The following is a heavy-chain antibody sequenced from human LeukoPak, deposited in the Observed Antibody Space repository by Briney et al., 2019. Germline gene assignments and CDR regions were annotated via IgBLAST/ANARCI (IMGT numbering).Heavy chain of an antibody. Sequence: GESLKISCYASGYSFTNYWVAWVRQMPGKGLEWMGIIYPSDSDTRYSPSFQGQVTISADKSISTAYLQWSSLKAPDTAIYYCAKGQGYGDHYPIDYWGQGTLVTVSS. J-gene: IGHJ4*02. CDR2: IYPSDSDT. CDR1: GYSFTNYW. D-gene: IGHD4-17*01. V-gene: IGHV5-51*01. CDR3: AKGQGYGDHYPIDY.